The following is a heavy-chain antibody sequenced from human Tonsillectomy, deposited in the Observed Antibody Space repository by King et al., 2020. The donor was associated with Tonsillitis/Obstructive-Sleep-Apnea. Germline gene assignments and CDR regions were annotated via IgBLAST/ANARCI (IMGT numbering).Heavy chain of an antibody. D-gene: IGHD4-11*01. CDR1: GFTFSSYA. CDR2: ISYDGSNK. V-gene: IGHV3-30*04. J-gene: IGHJ4*02. Sequence: VQLVESGGGVVQPGRSLRLSCAASGFTFSSYAMHWVRQAPGKGLEWVAVISYDGSNKYYADSVKGRFTISRDNSKNTLYLQMNSLRAEDTAVYYCARVPSNYVTFDYWGQGTLVTVSS. CDR3: ARVPSNYVTFDY.